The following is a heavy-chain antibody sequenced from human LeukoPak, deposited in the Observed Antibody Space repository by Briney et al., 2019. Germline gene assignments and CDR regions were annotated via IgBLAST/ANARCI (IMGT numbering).Heavy chain of an antibody. Sequence: GRSLRLSCAASGFTFSGFWMTWVRQAPGKGLEWVANIKQDGTEKYYVDSVKGRFTISRDNAKNSLYLQMNSLRVEDTAVYYCVRGKGDDYWGQGTLVTVSS. V-gene: IGHV3-7*03. J-gene: IGHJ4*02. CDR2: IKQDGTEK. CDR1: GFTFSGFW. D-gene: IGHD3-16*01. CDR3: VRGKGDDY.